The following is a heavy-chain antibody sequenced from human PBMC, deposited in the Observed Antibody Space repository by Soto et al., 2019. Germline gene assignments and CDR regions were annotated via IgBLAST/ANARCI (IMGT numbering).Heavy chain of an antibody. CDR1: GGSISSYY. Sequence: SETLSLTCTVAGGSISSYYWSWIRQPPGKGLEWIGYMYYGGSTNYNPSLKSRVTISVDKSKNQFSLKLSSVTAADTAVYYCARAWSGYDLQFDYWGQGTLVTVSS. CDR2: MYYGGST. CDR3: ARAWSGYDLQFDY. V-gene: IGHV4-59*12. J-gene: IGHJ4*02. D-gene: IGHD5-12*01.